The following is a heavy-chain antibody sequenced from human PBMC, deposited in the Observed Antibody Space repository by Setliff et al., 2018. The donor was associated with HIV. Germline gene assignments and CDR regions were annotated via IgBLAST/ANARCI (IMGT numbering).Heavy chain of an antibody. J-gene: IGHJ6*02. Sequence: GSLRLSCEASGFSFSSYWMSWVRQAPGKGLEWVANIKQDGSEKHYMDSVKGRFTISRDNANNSLFLQMDSLRADDTAVYYCARDGEEYVNGWYWWADYYYYGMDVWGQGTTVTVSS. CDR3: ARDGEEYVNGWYWWADYYYYGMDV. CDR1: GFSFSSYW. CDR2: IKQDGSEK. D-gene: IGHD2-8*02. V-gene: IGHV3-7*01.